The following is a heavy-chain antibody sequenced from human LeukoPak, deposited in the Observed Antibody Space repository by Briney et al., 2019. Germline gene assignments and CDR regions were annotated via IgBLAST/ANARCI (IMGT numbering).Heavy chain of an antibody. J-gene: IGHJ4*02. Sequence: SETLSLTCAVYSVSFNGYYWGWIRQPPGKGLEWIGSIYYSGSTYYNPSLKSRVTISVDTSKNQFSLKLSSVTAADTAVYYCARHFRSRRIDGPFDYWGQGTLVTVSS. CDR3: ARHFRSRRIDGPFDY. CDR2: IYYSGST. V-gene: IGHV4-39*01. D-gene: IGHD2-2*01. CDR1: SVSFNGYY.